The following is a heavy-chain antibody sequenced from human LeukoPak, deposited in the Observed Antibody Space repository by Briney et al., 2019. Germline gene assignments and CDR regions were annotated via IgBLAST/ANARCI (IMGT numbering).Heavy chain of an antibody. V-gene: IGHV4-39*01. J-gene: IGHJ4*02. CDR3: AGHPRGTSGYYGYVDY. D-gene: IGHD3-22*01. CDR2: INYSGST. Sequence: PSETLSLTCTVSGGSISSSTYYCGWIRQPPGKGLEWIGCINYSGSTYYNPSLKSRVTISVDTSKNQFSLELTSVTAADTAVYYCAGHPRGTSGYYGYVDYWGQGTLVTVST. CDR1: GGSISSSTYY.